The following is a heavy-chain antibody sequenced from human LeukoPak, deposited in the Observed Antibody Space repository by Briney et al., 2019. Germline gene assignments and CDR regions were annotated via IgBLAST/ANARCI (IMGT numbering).Heavy chain of an antibody. J-gene: IGHJ6*03. D-gene: IGHD1-14*01. Sequence: PGGSLRLSCAASGFTFDDYGMSWVRQAPGKGLGWVSGINWNGGSTGYADSVKGRFTISRDNAKNSLYLQMNSLRAEDTALYYCARVNPGYYYMDVWGKGTTVAVSS. CDR2: INWNGGST. CDR3: ARVNPGYYYMDV. CDR1: GFTFDDYG. V-gene: IGHV3-20*04.